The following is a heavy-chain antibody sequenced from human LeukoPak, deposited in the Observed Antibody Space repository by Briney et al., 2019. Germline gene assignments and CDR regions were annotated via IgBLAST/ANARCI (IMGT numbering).Heavy chain of an antibody. CDR3: ASAPYTSLWSRDS. D-gene: IGHD6-13*01. V-gene: IGHV3-53*01. Sequence: GGSLRLSCEVSGFTVSSNYMIWVRQAPGKGLEWVSVIHSGGSTYYADSVKGRFTISRDNSKNTLYLQMNSLRAEDTAVYYCASAPYTSLWSRDSWRQGTLVTVSS. CDR2: IHSGGST. CDR1: GFTVSSNY. J-gene: IGHJ4*02.